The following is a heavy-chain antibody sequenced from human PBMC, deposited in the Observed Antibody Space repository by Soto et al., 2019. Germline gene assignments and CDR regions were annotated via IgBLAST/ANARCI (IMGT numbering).Heavy chain of an antibody. CDR3: AKDSIPDYYYYGMDV. CDR1: GFTFSSYV. CDR2: ISGSGGST. V-gene: IGHV3-23*01. J-gene: IGHJ6*02. Sequence: PGGSLRLSCAASGFTFSSYVMSWVRQAPGKGLEWVSAISGSGGSTYYADSVKGRFTISRDNSKNTLYLQMNSLRAEDTAVYYCAKDSIPDYYYYGMDVWGQGTTVTVSS.